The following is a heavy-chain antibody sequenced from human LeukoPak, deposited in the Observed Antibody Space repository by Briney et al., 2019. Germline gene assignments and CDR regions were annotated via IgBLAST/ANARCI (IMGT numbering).Heavy chain of an antibody. CDR1: GFTFRSYW. CDR2: ISSDGSGT. V-gene: IGHV3-74*03. J-gene: IGHJ4*02. Sequence: GGTLRLSCAASGFTFRSYWMHWVRQAPGKGLVWVSRISSDGSGTTYADSVKGRFTISRDNAKNMLYLQMNSLGAEDTAVYYCARSAAAAPLAFWGQGTLVTVSS. CDR3: ARSAAAAPLAF. D-gene: IGHD6-25*01.